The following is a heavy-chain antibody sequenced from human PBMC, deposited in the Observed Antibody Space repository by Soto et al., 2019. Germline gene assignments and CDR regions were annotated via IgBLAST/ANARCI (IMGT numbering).Heavy chain of an antibody. J-gene: IGHJ4*02. CDR3: AKDRYYYGSGRYPLLFDY. CDR2: ISGSGGST. Sequence: EVQLLESGGGLVQPGGSLRLSCAASGFTFSSYAMSWVRQAPGKGLEWVSAISGSGGSTYYADSVKGRFTISRDNAKNTLDLQMNSLRAEDTAVYYCAKDRYYYGSGRYPLLFDYWGQGTLVTVSS. D-gene: IGHD3-10*01. CDR1: GFTFSSYA. V-gene: IGHV3-23*01.